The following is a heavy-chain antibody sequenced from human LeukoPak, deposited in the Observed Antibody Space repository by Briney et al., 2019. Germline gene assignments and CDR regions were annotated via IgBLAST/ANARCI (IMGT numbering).Heavy chain of an antibody. J-gene: IGHJ6*02. Sequence: SETLSLTCTVSGGSISSYYWSWIRQPPGKGLEWIGYIYYSGSTNYNPSLKSRVTMSVDTSKNQFSLKLRSVTAADTAVYYCARMGYDSSGNYYGMDVWGQGTTVTVSS. D-gene: IGHD3-22*01. V-gene: IGHV4-59*12. CDR1: GGSISSYY. CDR3: ARMGYDSSGNYYGMDV. CDR2: IYYSGST.